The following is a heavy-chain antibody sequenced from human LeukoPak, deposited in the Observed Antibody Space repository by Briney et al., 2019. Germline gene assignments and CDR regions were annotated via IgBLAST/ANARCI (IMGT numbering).Heavy chain of an antibody. Sequence: GGSLRLSCAVSGFTFSSYGMHWVRQAPGKGLEWVAFIRYDGSNTYYADSVKGRFTISRDNSKNTLYLQMDTLRAEDTAVYYCARARGIMDVWGQGTTVTVSS. V-gene: IGHV3-30*02. CDR1: GFTFSSYG. CDR3: ARARGIMDV. CDR2: IRYDGSNT. J-gene: IGHJ6*02.